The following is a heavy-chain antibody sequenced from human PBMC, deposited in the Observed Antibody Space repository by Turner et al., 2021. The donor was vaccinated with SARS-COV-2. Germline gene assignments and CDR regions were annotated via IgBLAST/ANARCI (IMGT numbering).Heavy chain of an antibody. CDR2: IYYSGTT. Sequence: VRLQESGPGLLKPSQTLSLTCTVSGGSISSGAYYWSWIRQHPGKGLEWIGYIYYSGTTYYNPSLESRVTISLDTSKNQFSLNLSSVTAADTAVYYCARTGSYGAAGDYWGQGTLVTVSS. CDR3: ARTGSYGAAGDY. CDR1: GGSISSGAYY. D-gene: IGHD3-10*01. V-gene: IGHV4-31*03. J-gene: IGHJ4*02.